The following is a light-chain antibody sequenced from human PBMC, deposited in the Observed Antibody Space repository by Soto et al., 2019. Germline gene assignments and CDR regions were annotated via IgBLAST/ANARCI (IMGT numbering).Light chain of an antibody. J-gene: IGKJ3*01. CDR1: QSISSY. Sequence: DIQMTQSPSSLSASVGDRVTITCRASQSISSYLNWYQQKPGKAPKLLIYAASSLQSGVPSRFRDIGSGTDFTPTISSLQHKVFAIYYCQKIYITPRFTSGPGTKVTIK. CDR2: AAS. CDR3: QKIYITPRFT. V-gene: IGKV1-39*01.